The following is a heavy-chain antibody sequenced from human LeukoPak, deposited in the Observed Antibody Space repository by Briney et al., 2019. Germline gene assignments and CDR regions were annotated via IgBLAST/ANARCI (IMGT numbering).Heavy chain of an antibody. V-gene: IGHV1-69*05. CDR1: GGTFSSYA. J-gene: IGHJ3*02. D-gene: IGHD1/OR15-1a*01. Sequence: ASVKVSCKASGGTFSSYAISWVRQAPGQGLEWMGGIIPIFGTANYAQKFQGRVTITTDESTSTAYMELSSLRSEDTAVYYCARMGTNQRSAFDIWGQGTMVTVSS. CDR2: IIPIFGTA. CDR3: ARMGTNQRSAFDI.